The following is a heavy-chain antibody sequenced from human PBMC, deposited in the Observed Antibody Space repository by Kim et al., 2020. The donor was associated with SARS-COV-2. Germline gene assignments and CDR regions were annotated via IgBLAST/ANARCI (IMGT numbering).Heavy chain of an antibody. D-gene: IGHD3-10*01. CDR1: GYTFTNYA. CDR3: ARDRFVYYGSGPNFDY. V-gene: IGHV7-4-1*02. J-gene: IGHJ4*02. CDR2: INTNTGNP. Sequence: ASVKVSCKASGYTFTNYAMNWVRQAPGQGLECMGWINTNTGNPTYAQGFTGRFVFSLDTSVSTAYLQISNLKAEDTAVYYCARDRFVYYGSGPNFDYWGQGTVVTVSS.